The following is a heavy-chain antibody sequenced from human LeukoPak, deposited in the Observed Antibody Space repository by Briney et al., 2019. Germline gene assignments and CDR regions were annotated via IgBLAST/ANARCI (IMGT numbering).Heavy chain of an antibody. V-gene: IGHV3-11*06. CDR2: ISSSSSYT. J-gene: IGHJ4*02. CDR3: ARNGGNSDFDY. CDR1: GFTFSDYN. D-gene: IGHD4-23*01. Sequence: GGSLRLSCAASGFTFSDYNMSWIRQAPGKGLEWVSYISSSSSYTNYADSVKGRFTISRDNAKNSLYLQMNSLRAEDTAVYYCARNGGNSDFDYWGQGTLVTVSS.